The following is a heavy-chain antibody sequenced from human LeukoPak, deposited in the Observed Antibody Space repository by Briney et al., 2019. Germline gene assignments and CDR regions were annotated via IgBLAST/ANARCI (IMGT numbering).Heavy chain of an antibody. CDR3: TGQIVVVPAAILGRYYYYMDV. CDR1: GFIFSNAW. CDR2: IKSKTDGGTT. D-gene: IGHD2-2*02. Sequence: GGSLRLSCAASGFIFSNAWMSWVRQAPGKGLEWVGRIKSKTDGGTTDYAAPVKGRFTISRDDSKNTLYLQMNSLKTEDTAVYYCTGQIVVVPAAILGRYYYYMDVWGKGTTVTVSS. J-gene: IGHJ6*03. V-gene: IGHV3-15*01.